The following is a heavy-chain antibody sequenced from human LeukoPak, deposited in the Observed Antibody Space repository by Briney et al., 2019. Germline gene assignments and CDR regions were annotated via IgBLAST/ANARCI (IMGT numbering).Heavy chain of an antibody. CDR1: GFTFSGSA. CDR3: TRRSPGAAAGTSLVDY. Sequence: PGGSLRLSCAASGFTFSGSAMHWVRQASGKGLEWVGRIRSKANSYATAYAASVKGRFTISRDDSKNTAYLQMNSLKTEDTAVYYCTRRSPGAAAGTSLVDYWGQGTLVTVSS. CDR2: IRSKANSYAT. J-gene: IGHJ4*02. D-gene: IGHD6-13*01. V-gene: IGHV3-73*01.